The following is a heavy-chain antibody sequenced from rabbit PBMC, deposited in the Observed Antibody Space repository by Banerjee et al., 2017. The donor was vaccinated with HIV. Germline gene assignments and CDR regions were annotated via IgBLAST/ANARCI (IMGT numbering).Heavy chain of an antibody. Sequence: QEQLEESGGDLVKPEGSLTLTCTASGFSFSSTYWICWVRQAPGKGPEWIGCIYPGSGTITAYANWAKGRFTISKTSSTTVTLQMTSLTPADTATYFCARNYVGSLNLWGPGTLVTVS. V-gene: IGHV1S45*01. D-gene: IGHD4-2*01. J-gene: IGHJ4*01. CDR3: ARNYVGSLNL. CDR2: IYPGSGTIT. CDR1: GFSFSSTYW.